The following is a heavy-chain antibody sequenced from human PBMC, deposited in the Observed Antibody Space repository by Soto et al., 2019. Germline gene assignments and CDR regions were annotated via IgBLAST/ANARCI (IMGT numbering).Heavy chain of an antibody. CDR3: ARDHEYSKSWFDP. J-gene: IGHJ5*02. CDR1: GFTFSSYA. D-gene: IGHD6-6*01. Sequence: QVQLVESGGGVVQPGRSLRLSCAASGFTFSSYAMHWVRQAPGKGLEWVAVISYDGSNKYYADSVKGRFTISRDNSKNTLYLQMNSLRAEDTAVYYCARDHEYSKSWFDPWGQGTLDTVSS. CDR2: ISYDGSNK. V-gene: IGHV3-30-3*01.